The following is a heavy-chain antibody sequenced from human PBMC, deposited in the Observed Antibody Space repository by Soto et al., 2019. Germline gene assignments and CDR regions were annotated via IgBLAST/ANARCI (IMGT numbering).Heavy chain of an antibody. J-gene: IGHJ4*02. V-gene: IGHV4-38-2*02. CDR3: ARVLGAPLYYFDY. Sequence: SETLSLTCPVSGYSISIGNYWGWIRQPPGRRLEWIGSIYQSGSTYYNPSLRSRATISVDTSKNQFSLKLSSVTAADTAVYYCARVLGAPLYYFDYWGQGILVTVSS. CDR2: IYQSGST. CDR1: GYSISIGNY. D-gene: IGHD1-26*01.